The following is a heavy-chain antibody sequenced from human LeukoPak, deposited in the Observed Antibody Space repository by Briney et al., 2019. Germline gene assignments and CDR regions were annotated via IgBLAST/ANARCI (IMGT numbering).Heavy chain of an antibody. Sequence: GGSLRLXCAASGFTFSSHWMSWVRQAPGKGLEWVANIKQDGSEKYYVDSVKGRFTISRDNAKNSLYLQINSLRAEDTAVYYCARSSGSRDYWGQGTLVTVSS. CDR3: ARSSGSRDY. J-gene: IGHJ4*02. V-gene: IGHV3-7*01. CDR1: GFTFSSHW. D-gene: IGHD1-26*01. CDR2: IKQDGSEK.